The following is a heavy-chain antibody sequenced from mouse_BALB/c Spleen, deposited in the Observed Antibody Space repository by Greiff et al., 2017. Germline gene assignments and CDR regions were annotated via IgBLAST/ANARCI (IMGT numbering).Heavy chain of an antibody. CDR2: IWGDGST. CDR1: GFSLTGYG. D-gene: IGHD1-1*01. V-gene: IGHV2-6-7*01. Sequence: VKLLESGPGLVAPSQSLSITCTVSGFSLTGYGVNWVRQPPGKGLEWLGMIWGDGSTDYNSALKSRLSISKDNSKSQVFLKMNSLQTDDTARYYCARGYYYGSSPYYAMDYWGQGTSVTVSS. J-gene: IGHJ4*01. CDR3: ARGYYYGSSPYYAMDY.